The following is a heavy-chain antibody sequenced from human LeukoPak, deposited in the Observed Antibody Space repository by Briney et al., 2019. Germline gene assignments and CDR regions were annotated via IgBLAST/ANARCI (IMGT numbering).Heavy chain of an antibody. Sequence: SVKVSCKASGGTFSSYAISWVRQAPGQGLEWMGRIIPILGIANYAQKFQGRVTITADKSTSTAYMELSSLRSEDTAVYYCARDDDVDTAMAHFDYWGQGTLVTVSS. CDR1: GGTFSSYA. V-gene: IGHV1-69*04. CDR3: ARDDDVDTAMAHFDY. CDR2: IIPILGIA. D-gene: IGHD5-18*01. J-gene: IGHJ4*02.